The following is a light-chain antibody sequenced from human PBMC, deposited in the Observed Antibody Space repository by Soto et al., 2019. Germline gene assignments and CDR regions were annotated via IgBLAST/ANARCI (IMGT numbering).Light chain of an antibody. CDR2: GAS. J-gene: IGKJ1*01. V-gene: IGKV3-20*01. CDR1: QSVSKY. CDR3: QQYGGSPQT. Sequence: EIVLTQSPGTLALSPGEGATLSCRASQSVSKYLAWYQQKPGQAPRLLIYGASSRATGIPDSFSGSGSGTDFTLTISRLEPEDFAVYYCQQYGGSPQTFGQRTKV.